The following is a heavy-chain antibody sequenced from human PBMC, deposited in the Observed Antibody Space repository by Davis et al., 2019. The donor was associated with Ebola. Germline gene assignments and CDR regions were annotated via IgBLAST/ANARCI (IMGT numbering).Heavy chain of an antibody. D-gene: IGHD2-2*01. J-gene: IGHJ6*04. CDR3: AKVLYPGYQLLTVLGMDV. CDR1: GFTFSNYG. CDR2: ISGSGDTT. V-gene: IGHV3-23*01. Sequence: GGSLRLSCAASGFTFSNYGMSWVRQAPGKGLEWVSSISGSGDTTNYADSVKGRFTMSRDNSMNTLYLQMNSLRAEDTAVYYCAKVLYPGYQLLTVLGMDVWGKGTTVTVSS.